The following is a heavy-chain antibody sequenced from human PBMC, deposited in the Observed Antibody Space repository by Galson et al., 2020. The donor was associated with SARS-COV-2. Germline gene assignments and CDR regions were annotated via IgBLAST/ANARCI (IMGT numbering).Heavy chain of an antibody. J-gene: IGHJ5*02. Sequence: SETLSLTCAVSGGSISSGGYSWSWIRQPPGKGLEWIGYIYHSGSTYYNPSLKSRVTISVDRSKNQFSLKLSSVTAADTAVYYCARGSRITIFGVDPRWFDPWGQGTLVTVSS. CDR1: GGSISSGGYS. CDR3: ARGSRITIFGVDPRWFDP. D-gene: IGHD3-3*01. V-gene: IGHV4-30-2*01. CDR2: IYHSGST.